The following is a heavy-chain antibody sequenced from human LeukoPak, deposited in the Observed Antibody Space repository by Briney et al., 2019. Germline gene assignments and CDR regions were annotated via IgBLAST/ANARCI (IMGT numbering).Heavy chain of an antibody. D-gene: IGHD3-22*01. V-gene: IGHV3-23*01. J-gene: IGHJ4*02. CDR1: GFTFSSYW. CDR2: ISGSGDNT. CDR3: AKGSYYDSSGSFYFDY. Sequence: PGGSLRLSCAASGFTFSSYWMSWVRQAPGKGLEWVLGISGSGDNTYYADSVKGRFTISRDNSKNTLYVQVNSLGTEDTAAYYCAKGSYYDSSGSFYFDYWGQGTLVTVSS.